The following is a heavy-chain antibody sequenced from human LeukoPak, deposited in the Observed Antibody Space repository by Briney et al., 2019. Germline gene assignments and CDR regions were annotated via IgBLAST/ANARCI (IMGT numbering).Heavy chain of an antibody. D-gene: IGHD2-15*01. Sequence: AGESLKISWKGSGYTFTSYWIGWVRQMPGKGLEWMGIIYPGDSDTRYSPTFQGQVTISADKSISTAYLQWSSLKASDTAVYYCARRWGVVAATGWFDPWGQGTLVTVSS. CDR2: IYPGDSDT. CDR1: GYTFTSYW. CDR3: ARRWGVVAATGWFDP. J-gene: IGHJ5*02. V-gene: IGHV5-51*03.